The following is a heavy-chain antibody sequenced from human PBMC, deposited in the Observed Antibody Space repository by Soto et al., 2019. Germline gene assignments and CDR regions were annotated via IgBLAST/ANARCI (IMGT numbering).Heavy chain of an antibody. D-gene: IGHD6-19*01. CDR2: IYYSGST. CDR3: ARRGSGGIAVAGTSFDY. Sequence: QLQLQESGPGLVKPSETLSLTCTVSGGSISSSSYYWGWIRQPPGKGLEWIGTIYYSGSTYYNPSLTRRLTLPVATSKNQSSLKLSSVTAAATAVFYCARRGSGGIAVAGTSFDYWGPGTLVTVSS. V-gene: IGHV4-39*01. J-gene: IGHJ4*02. CDR1: GGSISSSSYY.